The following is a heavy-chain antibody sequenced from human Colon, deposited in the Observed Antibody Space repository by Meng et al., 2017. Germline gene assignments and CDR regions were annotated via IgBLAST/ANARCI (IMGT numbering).Heavy chain of an antibody. CDR1: GLSVSHYE. V-gene: IGHV3-48*03. Sequence: GGSLRLSCVVSGLSVSHYEMSWVRQAPGKGPEWVSYISASGSHIYYADSVQGRLTISRDNARNSLYLQMTRLRPEDTAIYYCTTDRGAATWGAGDYESWGQGTLVTVSS. CDR2: ISASGSHI. J-gene: IGHJ4*02. D-gene: IGHD3-16*01. CDR3: TTDRGAATWGAGDYES.